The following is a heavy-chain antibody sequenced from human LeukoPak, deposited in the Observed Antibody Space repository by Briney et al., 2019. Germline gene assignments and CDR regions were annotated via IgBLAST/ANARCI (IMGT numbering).Heavy chain of an antibody. D-gene: IGHD6-19*01. J-gene: IGHJ4*02. CDR2: IYHSGST. Sequence: SETLSLTCAVYGGSFSSYYWGWIRQPPGKGLEWIGSIYHSGSTYYNPSLKSRVTISVDTSKNQFSLKLSSVTAADTAVYYCARDLRLVRFDYWGQGTLVTVSS. CDR1: GGSFSSYY. V-gene: IGHV4-38-2*02. CDR3: ARDLRLVRFDY.